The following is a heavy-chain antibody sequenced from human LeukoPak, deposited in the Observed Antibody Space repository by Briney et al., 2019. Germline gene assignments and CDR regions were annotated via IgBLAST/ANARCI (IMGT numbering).Heavy chain of an antibody. D-gene: IGHD6-13*01. J-gene: IGHJ4*02. CDR3: ARRGRIAAAGTDQYYFDY. Sequence: GGSLRLSCAASGFTFSSYWMSWVRQASGKGLEWVANIKQDGSEKYYVDSVKGRFTISRDNAKNSLYLQMNSLRAEDTAVYYCARRGRIAAAGTDQYYFDYWGQGTLVTVSS. V-gene: IGHV3-7*01. CDR2: IKQDGSEK. CDR1: GFTFSSYW.